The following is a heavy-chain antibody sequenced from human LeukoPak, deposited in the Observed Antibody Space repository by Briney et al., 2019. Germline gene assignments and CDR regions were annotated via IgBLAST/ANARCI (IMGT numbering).Heavy chain of an antibody. V-gene: IGHV4-34*01. D-gene: IGHD2-15*01. CDR1: GGSFSGYY. CDR3: ARGLNARPGYCSGGSCRHRIHSWFDP. CDR2: INHSGST. Sequence: PSETLSLTCAVYGGSFSGYYWSWIRQPPGKGLEWIGEINHSGSTNYNPSLKSRVTISVDTSKNQFSLKLSSVTAADTAVYYCARGLNARPGYCSGGSCRHRIHSWFDPWGQGTLVTVSS. J-gene: IGHJ5*02.